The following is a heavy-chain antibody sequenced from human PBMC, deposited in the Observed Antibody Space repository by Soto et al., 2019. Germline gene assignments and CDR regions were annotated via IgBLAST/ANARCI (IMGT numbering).Heavy chain of an antibody. CDR3: ARDRGGSAYLNPNVFGY. D-gene: IGHD3-22*01. Sequence: SETLSLTCTVSGGSISSYYWSWIRPHPGKGLEWIGYIYYSGSTNYNPSLKSRVTISVDTSKNQFSLRLSSVTAADTAVYYCARDRGGSAYLNPNVFGYWGQGTLVTVSS. CDR1: GGSISSYY. V-gene: IGHV4-59*01. CDR2: IYYSGST. J-gene: IGHJ4*02.